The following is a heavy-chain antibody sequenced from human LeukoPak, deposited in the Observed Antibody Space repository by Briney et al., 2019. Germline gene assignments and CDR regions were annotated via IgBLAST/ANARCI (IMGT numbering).Heavy chain of an antibody. V-gene: IGHV3-48*01. CDR3: ARGRGNLLNNWFDP. J-gene: IGHJ5*02. Sequence: GGSLRLSCAVSGFTFSSYSMNWVRQAPGKGLEWVSYISSSSNTIYYADSVKGRFTISRDSAKNSLYLQMNSLRAEDTAVYYCARGRGNLLNNWFDPWGQGTLVTVSS. CDR2: ISSSSNTI. CDR1: GFTFSSYS. D-gene: IGHD4-23*01.